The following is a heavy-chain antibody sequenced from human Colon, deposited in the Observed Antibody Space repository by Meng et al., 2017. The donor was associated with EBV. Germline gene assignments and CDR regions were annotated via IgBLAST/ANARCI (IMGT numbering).Heavy chain of an antibody. CDR2: IDHRGNT. D-gene: IGHD3-10*01. CDR3: ARRGPSGNFSP. Sequence: QVQLQQWGAGLLKPSETLSRSCAVYGGSFRDYDWTWIRHPPGKGLEWIGEIDHRGNTKYNPSLKSRVTISLDTSKKQFSLKVSSVTAADSAVYYCARRGPSGNFSPWSQGALVTVSS. J-gene: IGHJ5*02. V-gene: IGHV4-34*01. CDR1: GGSFRDYD.